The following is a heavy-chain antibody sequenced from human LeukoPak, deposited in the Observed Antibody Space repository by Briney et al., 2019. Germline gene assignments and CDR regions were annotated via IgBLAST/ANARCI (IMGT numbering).Heavy chain of an antibody. CDR3: AKGSCSGGSCYPDY. V-gene: IGHV3-23*01. Sequence: PGGSLRLSCAASGFTFSSYAMSWVRQAPGKGLEWVSAISGSGGSTYYADSVKGGFTISRDNSKNTLYLQMNSLRAEDTAVYYCAKGSCSGGSCYPDYWGQGTLVTVSS. CDR2: ISGSGGST. D-gene: IGHD2-15*01. CDR1: GFTFSSYA. J-gene: IGHJ4*02.